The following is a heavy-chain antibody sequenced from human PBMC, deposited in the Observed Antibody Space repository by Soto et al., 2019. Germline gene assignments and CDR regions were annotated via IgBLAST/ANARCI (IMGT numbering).Heavy chain of an antibody. CDR2: IAGSGANT. V-gene: IGHV3-23*01. Sequence: PGGSLRLSCAASGFTFSSCAMSWVRQAPGKGLEWVSIIAGSGANTYYAESVKGRFTISRDNSRNTLFLQMNSLTVEDTAVYYCAKRPLRAAVGRSYFDYWGQGALVTVSS. J-gene: IGHJ4*02. CDR1: GFTFSSCA. D-gene: IGHD6-13*01. CDR3: AKRPLRAAVGRSYFDY.